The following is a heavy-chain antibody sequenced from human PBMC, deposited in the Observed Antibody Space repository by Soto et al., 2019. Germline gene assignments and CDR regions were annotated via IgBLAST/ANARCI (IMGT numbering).Heavy chain of an antibody. D-gene: IGHD1-26*01. Sequence: EVHLLESGGGLVQPGGSLRLSCAGSRFTFSNYAMSWVRQAPGKGLEWVSAISGSGGTTYYADSVKGRITVSRDNSKNTLYLQMNSLSADDTAVYYCAKLYSGSYPYYFDYWGQGTLVTVSS. CDR1: RFTFSNYA. J-gene: IGHJ4*02. V-gene: IGHV3-23*01. CDR2: ISGSGGTT. CDR3: AKLYSGSYPYYFDY.